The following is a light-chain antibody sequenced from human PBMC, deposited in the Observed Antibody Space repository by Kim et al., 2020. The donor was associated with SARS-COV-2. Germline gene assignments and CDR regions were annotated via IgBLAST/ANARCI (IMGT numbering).Light chain of an antibody. J-gene: IGKJ4*01. CDR1: QGISNY. Sequence: ASVGDRVTISCRASQGISNYLAWYQQKPGKVPKLLIYTASALQSGVPSRFSCSGTGTDFTLTISSLQPEDVATYYCQKYDSAPLTFGGGTKVDIK. CDR3: QKYDSAPLT. CDR2: TAS. V-gene: IGKV1-27*01.